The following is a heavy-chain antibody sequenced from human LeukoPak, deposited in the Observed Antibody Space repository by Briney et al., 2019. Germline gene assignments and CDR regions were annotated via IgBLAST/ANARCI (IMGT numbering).Heavy chain of an antibody. CDR3: ATLRAFYYDSSQRGDY. CDR2: IGGSGGST. V-gene: IGHV3-23*01. D-gene: IGHD3-22*01. J-gene: IGHJ4*02. Sequence: GGSLRLSCAASGITFSTYAMTWVRQAPGKGLEWVSGIGGSGGSTFYADSLKGRFTISRDNSENTLYLQMNSLRAEDTAVYYCATLRAFYYDSSQRGDYWGQGTLVTVSS. CDR1: GITFSTYA.